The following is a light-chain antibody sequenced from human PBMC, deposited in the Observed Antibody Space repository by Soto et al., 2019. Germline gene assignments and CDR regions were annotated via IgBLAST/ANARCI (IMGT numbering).Light chain of an antibody. CDR1: QSVRTT. CDR2: GAS. V-gene: IGKV3-15*01. CDR3: QQYTDWPTT. Sequence: EIVGRQSAATLSVSQGKRATLSCRASQSVRTTVAWYHQRPGQAPRLLIYGASTRATGVPDRFSGGGSGTDFTLTVTSLQSEDFGIYYCQQYTDWPTTFGRGTNVAIK. J-gene: IGKJ1*01.